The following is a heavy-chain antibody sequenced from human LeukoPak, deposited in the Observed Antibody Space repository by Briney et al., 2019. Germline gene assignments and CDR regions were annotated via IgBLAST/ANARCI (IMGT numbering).Heavy chain of an antibody. J-gene: IGHJ6*03. Sequence: VASVKGSCKASGYAFTMYYIHWVRQAPGQGLEWMGMINPSDGATTYAQRFQGRVTMSRDMSTTTVYMDLRSLRSEDTAVYFCARVQRGGLSGNLGGLFASYYTYYYMDVWGSGTTVTVSS. CDR1: GYAFTMYY. CDR2: INPSDGAT. CDR3: ARVQRGGLSGNLGGLFASYYTYYYMDV. D-gene: IGHD1-26*01. V-gene: IGHV1-46*01.